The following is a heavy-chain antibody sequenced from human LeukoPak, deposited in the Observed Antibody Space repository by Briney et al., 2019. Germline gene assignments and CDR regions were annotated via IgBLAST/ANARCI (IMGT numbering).Heavy chain of an antibody. V-gene: IGHV3-23*01. CDR2: ISGSSGLT. J-gene: IGHJ4*02. Sequence: SGGSLRLSCAASGFTFGNYAMSWVRQAPGRGLEWVSAISGSSGLTYYADSVKGRFTISRDNSKNTLYLQVNSLRAEDTAVYYCAKGGKWDVTPFDYWGQGTLVTVSS. CDR3: AKGGKWDVTPFDY. CDR1: GFTFGNYA. D-gene: IGHD1-26*01.